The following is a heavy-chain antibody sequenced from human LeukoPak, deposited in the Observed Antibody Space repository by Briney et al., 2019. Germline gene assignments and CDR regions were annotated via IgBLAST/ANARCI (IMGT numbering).Heavy chain of an antibody. D-gene: IGHD3-10*01. CDR3: ARDSTYYYGSGLGY. Sequence: SETLSLTCTVSGGSISSYYWSWIRQPPGNGLKWIGYIYYSGSTYYNPSLKSRVTISVDTSKNQFSLKLSSVTAADTAVYYCARDSTYYYGSGLGYWGQGTLVTVSS. J-gene: IGHJ4*02. V-gene: IGHV4-59*12. CDR2: IYYSGST. CDR1: GGSISSYY.